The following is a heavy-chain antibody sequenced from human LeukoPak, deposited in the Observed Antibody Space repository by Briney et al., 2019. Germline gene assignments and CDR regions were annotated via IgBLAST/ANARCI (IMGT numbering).Heavy chain of an antibody. CDR1: GYTFTSYA. Sequence: ASVKVSCKASGYTFTSYAINWVRQATGQGLEWMGWMNPSNGNTGFAQKFQGRLTMTRDTSIRTAYMELRGLTSDDTAVYFCARGSSEEMATIADWGQGTLVTVSS. V-gene: IGHV1-8*01. D-gene: IGHD5-24*01. CDR3: ARGSSEEMATIAD. J-gene: IGHJ4*02. CDR2: MNPSNGNT.